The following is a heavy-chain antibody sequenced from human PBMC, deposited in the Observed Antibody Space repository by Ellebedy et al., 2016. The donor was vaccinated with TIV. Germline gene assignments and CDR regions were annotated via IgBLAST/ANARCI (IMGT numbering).Heavy chain of an antibody. CDR2: INHSGST. Sequence: SETLSLTXAVYGGPFSGYYWSWIRQPPGKGLEWIGEINHSGSTNYNPSLKSRVTISVDTSKNQFSLKLSSVTAADTAVYYCARAQPYIVVVPAAIERAYYFDYWGQGTLVTVSS. CDR3: ARAQPYIVVVPAAIERAYYFDY. D-gene: IGHD2-2*02. V-gene: IGHV4-34*01. J-gene: IGHJ4*02. CDR1: GGPFSGYY.